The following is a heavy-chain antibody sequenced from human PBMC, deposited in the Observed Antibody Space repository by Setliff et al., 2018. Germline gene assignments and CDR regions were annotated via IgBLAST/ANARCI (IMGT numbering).Heavy chain of an antibody. J-gene: IGHJ4*02. Sequence: NPSETLSLTCTVSGASISGSSFYWAWIRQPPGKGLEWIGSVHHTGLTFYNPSLKSRVTISVDTSNDQFSLKLKSVTAADTSVFFCARTGTHRYFDFWGQGTPVTVSS. V-gene: IGHV4-39*01. CDR2: VHHTGLT. D-gene: IGHD1-1*01. CDR3: ARTGTHRYFDF. CDR1: GASISGSSFY.